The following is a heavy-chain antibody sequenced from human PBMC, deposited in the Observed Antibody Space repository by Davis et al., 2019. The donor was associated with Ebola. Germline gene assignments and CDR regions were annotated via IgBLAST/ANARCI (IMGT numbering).Heavy chain of an antibody. J-gene: IGHJ6*02. V-gene: IGHV1-46*01. CDR3: ASRLRGGGQPNGMDV. D-gene: IGHD2-15*01. Sequence: ASVKVSCTASGYTFTSYYMHWVRQAPGQGLEWMGIINPSGGSTSYAQKFQGRVTMTRDTSTSTVYMELSSLRSEDTAVYYCASRLRGGGQPNGMDVWGQGTTVTVSS. CDR2: INPSGGST. CDR1: GYTFTSYY.